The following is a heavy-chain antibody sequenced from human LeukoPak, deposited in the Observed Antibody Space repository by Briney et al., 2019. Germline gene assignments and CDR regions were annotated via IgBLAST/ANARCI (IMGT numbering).Heavy chain of an antibody. CDR1: GFTVSSNY. Sequence: PGGSPRLSCAASGFTVSSNYMSWVCQAPGKGLEWVSVIYSGGSTYYADSVKGRFTISRDNSKNTLYLQMNSLRAEDTAVYYCASHRRRIAVAGSDYWGQGTLVTVSS. CDR3: ASHRRRIAVAGSDY. J-gene: IGHJ4*02. D-gene: IGHD6-19*01. V-gene: IGHV3-53*01. CDR2: IYSGGST.